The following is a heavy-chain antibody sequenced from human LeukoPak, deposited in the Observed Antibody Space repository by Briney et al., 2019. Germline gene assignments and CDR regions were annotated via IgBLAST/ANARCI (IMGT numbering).Heavy chain of an antibody. Sequence: ASVKVSCKASGYTFTGYYMHWVRQAPGKGLEWMGWTNPLSGDTNFVQKFQDRVTMTRDTSISTAYLELSRLIFDDTAVYYCARGRSGWYWDSWGQGTLVTVSS. J-gene: IGHJ4*02. CDR2: TNPLSGDT. CDR1: GYTFTGYY. CDR3: ARGRSGWYWDS. V-gene: IGHV1-2*02. D-gene: IGHD6-19*01.